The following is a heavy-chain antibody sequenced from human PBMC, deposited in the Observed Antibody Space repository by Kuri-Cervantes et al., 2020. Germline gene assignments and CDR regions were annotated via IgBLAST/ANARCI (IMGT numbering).Heavy chain of an antibody. CDR2: ISSSSSTI. V-gene: IGHV3-11*04. D-gene: IGHD6-19*01. J-gene: IGHJ4*02. CDR1: GFTFSDYY. CDR3: ARGGGWYSPDY. Sequence: GESLKISCAASGFTFSDYYMSWIRQAPGKGLEWVSSISSSSSTIYYADSVKGRFTISRDNSKNTLYLQMNSLRAEDTAVYYCARGGGWYSPDYWGQGTLVTVSS.